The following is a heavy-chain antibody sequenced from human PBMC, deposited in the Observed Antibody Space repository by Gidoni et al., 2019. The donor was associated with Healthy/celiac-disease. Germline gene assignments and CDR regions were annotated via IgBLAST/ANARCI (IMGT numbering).Heavy chain of an antibody. CDR1: GYTFTSYG. J-gene: IGHJ4*02. V-gene: IGHV1-18*01. Sequence: QVQLVQSGAEVKKPGASVKVSCKASGYTFTSYGISWVRQAPGQGLEWMGWISAYNGNTNYAQKLQGRVTMTTDTSTSTAYMELRSLRSDDTAVYYCARDASGVDYYDSSGQHRDFIYWGQGTLVTVSS. D-gene: IGHD3-22*01. CDR3: ARDASGVDYYDSSGQHRDFIY. CDR2: ISAYNGNT.